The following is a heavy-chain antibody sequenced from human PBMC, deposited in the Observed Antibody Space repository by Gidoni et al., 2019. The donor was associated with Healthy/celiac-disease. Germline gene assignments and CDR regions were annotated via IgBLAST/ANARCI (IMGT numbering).Heavy chain of an antibody. Sequence: QVQLVQSGAAVKKPGSSVKVSCKASGGTFSSYAISWVRQAPGQGREWMGGVIPIVGTANYAQKFQGRVTITADESTSTAYMELSSLRSEDTAVYYCAEIAAAGIDYWGQGTLVTVSS. V-gene: IGHV1-69*01. D-gene: IGHD6-13*01. J-gene: IGHJ4*02. CDR1: GGTFSSYA. CDR3: AEIAAAGIDY. CDR2: VIPIVGTA.